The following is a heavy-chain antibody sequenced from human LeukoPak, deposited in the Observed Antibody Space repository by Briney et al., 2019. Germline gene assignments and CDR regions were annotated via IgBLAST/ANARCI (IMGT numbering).Heavy chain of an antibody. CDR3: ARKGYYASSGYLGYFQH. V-gene: IGHV3-21*01. CDR2: ISGSSSYT. Sequence: GGSLRLSCAASGFTFSTYSMNWVRQAPGKGLEWVSSISGSSSYTFYADSVRGRFTISRDNAKNSLYLQMNSLRAEDTAVYYCARKGYYASSGYLGYFQHWGQGTLVTVSS. CDR1: GFTFSTYS. D-gene: IGHD3-22*01. J-gene: IGHJ1*01.